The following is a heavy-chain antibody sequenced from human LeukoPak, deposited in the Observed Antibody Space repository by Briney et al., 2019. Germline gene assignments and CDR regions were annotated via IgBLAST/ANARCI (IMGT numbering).Heavy chain of an antibody. CDR3: ARVRFGENWFDP. Sequence: SETLSLTCTVSGGSISSYYWSWIRQPPGKGLEWIGYMYYSGSTNYNPSLKSRVTISVDTSKNQFSLKLSSVTAADTAVYYCARVRFGENWFDPWGQGTLVTVSS. V-gene: IGHV4-59*01. D-gene: IGHD3-10*01. J-gene: IGHJ5*02. CDR1: GGSISSYY. CDR2: MYYSGST.